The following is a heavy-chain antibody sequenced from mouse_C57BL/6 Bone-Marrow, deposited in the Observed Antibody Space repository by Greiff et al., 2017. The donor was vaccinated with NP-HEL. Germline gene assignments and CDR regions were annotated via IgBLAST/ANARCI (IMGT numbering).Heavy chain of an antibody. D-gene: IGHD1-1*01. CDR1: GFTFSDYG. CDR2: ISSGSSTI. J-gene: IGHJ3*01. CDR3: AKDYYGSSWAWFAY. Sequence: DVKLVESGGGLVKPGGSLKLSCAASGFTFSDYGMHWVRQAPEKGLEWVAYISSGSSTIYYADTVKGRFTISRDNAKNTLFLQMTSLRSEDTAMYYCAKDYYGSSWAWFAYWGQGTLVTVSA. V-gene: IGHV5-17*01.